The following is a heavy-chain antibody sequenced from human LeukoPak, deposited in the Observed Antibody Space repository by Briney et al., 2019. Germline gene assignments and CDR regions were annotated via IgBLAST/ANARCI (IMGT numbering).Heavy chain of an antibody. J-gene: IGHJ4*02. CDR3: AKDPSQISSWYLDY. CDR2: IYSGGTT. Sequence: XGGXXRLXXAASXFTVSTNYMSXVRXAPGXXXXXVSVIYSGGTTYYADSVKGRFTISRDNSKNSLYLQMNSLRADDTAVYYCAKDPSQISSWYLDYWGQGTLVTVSS. D-gene: IGHD6-13*01. V-gene: IGHV3-66*01. CDR1: XFTVSTNY.